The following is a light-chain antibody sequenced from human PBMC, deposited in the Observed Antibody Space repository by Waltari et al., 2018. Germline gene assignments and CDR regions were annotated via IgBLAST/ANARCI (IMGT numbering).Light chain of an antibody. CDR2: GAT. CDR3: QQANTFPLT. J-gene: IGKJ4*01. CDR1: QGMRNW. V-gene: IGKV1-12*01. Sequence: DIQLTQSPSSVSASVGDRVTITCRASQGMRNWVAWYQQKPGKAPKLLIFGATALQSGGPSRFSGSGYGTDFTLTISSLQPEDFATYYCQQANTFPLTFGGGTKVEIK.